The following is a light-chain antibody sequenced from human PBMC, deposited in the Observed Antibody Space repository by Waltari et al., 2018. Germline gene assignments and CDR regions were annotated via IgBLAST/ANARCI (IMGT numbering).Light chain of an antibody. Sequence: DIQITQSPSYLSASIGDRVTITCRASQDIGNYLAWFQQKPGKAPKSLIYAASNLQSGVPSKFSGSGSGTDFTLTISSLQPEDSATYYCLQYNNYPWMFGRGTKVEIK. CDR2: AAS. CDR1: QDIGNY. J-gene: IGKJ1*01. CDR3: LQYNNYPWM. V-gene: IGKV1-16*02.